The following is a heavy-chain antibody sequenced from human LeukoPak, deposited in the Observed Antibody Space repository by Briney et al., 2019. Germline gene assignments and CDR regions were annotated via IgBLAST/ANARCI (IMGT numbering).Heavy chain of an antibody. CDR2: INPSGGST. CDR3: ARGDNVVVGVLSDY. CDR1: GGTFSSYA. J-gene: IGHJ4*02. V-gene: IGHV1-46*01. D-gene: IGHD1-26*01. Sequence: GSSVKVSCKASGGTFSSYAISWVRQAPGQGLEWMGIINPSGGSTSYAQKFQGRVTMTRDTSTSTVYMELSSLRSEDTAVYYCARGDNVVVGVLSDYWGQGTLVTVSS.